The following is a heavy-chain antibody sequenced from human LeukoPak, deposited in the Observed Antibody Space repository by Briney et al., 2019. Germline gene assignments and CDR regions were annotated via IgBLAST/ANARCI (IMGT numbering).Heavy chain of an antibody. V-gene: IGHV1-2*02. J-gene: IGHJ4*02. D-gene: IGHD4-11*01. CDR3: ARDRDYSNTERGFDY. Sequence: ASVTVSCKTSGYTFTDYYIHWVRQAPGQGLEWMGWINPNSGETNSAQKFQGRVTMTGDTSISTAYMELRRVTSDDTAAYYCARDRDYSNTERGFDYWGQGTLVTVSS. CDR2: INPNSGET. CDR1: GYTFTDYY.